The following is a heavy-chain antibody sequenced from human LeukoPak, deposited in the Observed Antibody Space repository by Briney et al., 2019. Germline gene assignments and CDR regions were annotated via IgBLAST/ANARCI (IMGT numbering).Heavy chain of an antibody. CDR1: GGTFSSYA. D-gene: IGHD5-18*01. CDR2: IIPIFGTA. Sequence: ASVKVSCKASGGTFSSYAISWVRQAPGQGLEWMGGIIPIFGTANYAQKFQGRVTITADKSTSTAYMELSSLRSEDTAVYYCARAGPGYSYDAPVDYWGQGTLVTVSS. CDR3: ARAGPGYSYDAPVDY. J-gene: IGHJ4*02. V-gene: IGHV1-69*06.